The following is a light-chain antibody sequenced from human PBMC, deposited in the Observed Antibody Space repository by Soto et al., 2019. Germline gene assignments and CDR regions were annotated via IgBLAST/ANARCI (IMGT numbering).Light chain of an antibody. CDR3: RQPIRTPWT. CDR1: QSLLHSNGYNN. CDR2: LGS. Sequence: DTVMTQSPLSQPVTPGEPSSISCRSSQSLLHSNGYNNLDWYLQKPEQSPQVLIYLGSNRASGVPDRLSGSGSGTAFTLTISRVEAEDVGVYYCRQPIRTPWTFGQGTKVEVK. J-gene: IGKJ1*01. V-gene: IGKV2-28*01.